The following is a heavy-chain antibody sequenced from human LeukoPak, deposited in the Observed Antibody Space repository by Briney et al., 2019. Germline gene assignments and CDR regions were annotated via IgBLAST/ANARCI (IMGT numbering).Heavy chain of an antibody. Sequence: PSETLSLTCTVSGGSISSDSYYWGWIPQPPGKGLEWIGTIYYSGSTYYNPSLRSPVTISVDTSKNQFSLKLNSVTAADTAVYYCARRFADFRFDPWGQGTLVTVSS. CDR2: IYYSGST. CDR1: GGSISSDSYY. CDR3: ARRFADFRFDP. J-gene: IGHJ5*02. V-gene: IGHV4-39*01. D-gene: IGHD3-3*01.